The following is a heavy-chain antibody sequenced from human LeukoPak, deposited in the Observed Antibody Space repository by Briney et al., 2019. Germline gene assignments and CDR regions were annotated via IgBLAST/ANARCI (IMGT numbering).Heavy chain of an antibody. Sequence: ASETLSLTCTVSGGSISSYYWSWIRQPPGKGLEWIGYIYYSGSTNYNPSLKSRVTMSVDTSKNQFSLKLSSVTAADTAVYYCASTGSSWYGSLDYWGQGTLVTVSS. CDR3: ASTGSSWYGSLDY. CDR1: GGSISSYY. CDR2: IYYSGST. V-gene: IGHV4-59*01. D-gene: IGHD6-13*01. J-gene: IGHJ4*02.